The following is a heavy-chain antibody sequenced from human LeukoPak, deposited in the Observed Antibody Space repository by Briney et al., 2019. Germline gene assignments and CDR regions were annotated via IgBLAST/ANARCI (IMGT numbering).Heavy chain of an antibody. D-gene: IGHD3-3*01. Sequence: GASLKISCKGSGYSFTSYWIGWVRQMPGKGLEWMGIIYPGDSDTRYSPSFQGQVTISADKSISTAYLQWSSLKASDTAMYYCARQERYYDFWSGYYNGDYYYYMDVWGKGTMATVSS. V-gene: IGHV5-51*01. CDR3: ARQERYYDFWSGYYNGDYYYYMDV. J-gene: IGHJ6*03. CDR2: IYPGDSDT. CDR1: GYSFTSYW.